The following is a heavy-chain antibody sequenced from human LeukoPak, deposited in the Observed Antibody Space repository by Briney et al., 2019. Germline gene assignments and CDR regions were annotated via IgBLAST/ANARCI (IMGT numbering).Heavy chain of an antibody. Sequence: ASVKVSCKASGYTFTSYGISWVRQAPGQGLEWMGGIIPIFGTANYAQKFQGRVTITTDESTSTAYMELSSLRSEDTAVYYCASLYYDFWSGIYRNPRGAFDIWGQGTMVTVSS. CDR2: IIPIFGTA. V-gene: IGHV1-69*05. CDR3: ASLYYDFWSGIYRNPRGAFDI. J-gene: IGHJ3*02. CDR1: GYTFTSYG. D-gene: IGHD3-3*01.